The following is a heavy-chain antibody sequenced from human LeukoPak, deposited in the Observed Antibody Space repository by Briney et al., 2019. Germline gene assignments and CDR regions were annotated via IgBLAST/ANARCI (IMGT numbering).Heavy chain of an antibody. Sequence: SGGSLRLSCAASGFTFSSYAMSWVRQAPGKGLEWVSAISGSGGSTYYADSVKGRFTISRDNSKNTLYLQMNSLRAEDTAVYYSWVVPAADITDSDDDYWGQGTLVTVSS. CDR2: ISGSGGST. V-gene: IGHV3-23*01. J-gene: IGHJ4*02. D-gene: IGHD2-2*01. CDR3: WVVPAADITDSDDDY. CDR1: GFTFSSYA.